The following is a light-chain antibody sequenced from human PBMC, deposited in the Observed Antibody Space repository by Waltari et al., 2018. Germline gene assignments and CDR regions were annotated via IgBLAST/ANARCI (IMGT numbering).Light chain of an antibody. Sequence: QTVVTQEPSLTVSPGGTVTLTCASSTGAVTSGDYPNWFQQKPGQAPRALIYRTSNKHPWTPARFSGSLLGGKAALTLSGVQPEDEAEYYCLLYYGGVHVFGTGTKVTVL. CDR2: RTS. V-gene: IGLV7-43*01. CDR3: LLYYGGVHV. J-gene: IGLJ1*01. CDR1: TGAVTSGDY.